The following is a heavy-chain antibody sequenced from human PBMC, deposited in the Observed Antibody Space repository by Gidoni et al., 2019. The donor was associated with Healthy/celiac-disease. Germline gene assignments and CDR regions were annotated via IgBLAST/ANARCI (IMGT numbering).Heavy chain of an antibody. Sequence: QVTLKESGPVLVKPTETLTLTCTFSGFSLINARMGVSWIRQPPGKDLEWLAHIFSNDEKSYSTSLKSRLTISKDTSKSQVVITMTNMDPVDTATYYCERRGELYSSGWETFDYWGQGTLVTVSS. CDR3: ERRGELYSSGWETFDY. CDR1: GFSLINARMG. V-gene: IGHV2-26*01. D-gene: IGHD6-19*01. J-gene: IGHJ4*02. CDR2: IFSNDEK.